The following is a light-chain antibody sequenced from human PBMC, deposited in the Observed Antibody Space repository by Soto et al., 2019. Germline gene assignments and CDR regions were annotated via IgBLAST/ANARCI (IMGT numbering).Light chain of an antibody. J-gene: IGKJ1*01. CDR1: QTISSW. CDR3: QQVNSYPQT. V-gene: IGKV1-5*03. CDR2: KAS. Sequence: IPMTQSPSTLSGSVGDRVTITCRASQTISSWLAWYQHKPGKAPKLLIYKASTLKSGVPSRFSGSGSGTEFTLTISSLQPDDFATYYCQQVNSYPQTFGQGTKVDIK.